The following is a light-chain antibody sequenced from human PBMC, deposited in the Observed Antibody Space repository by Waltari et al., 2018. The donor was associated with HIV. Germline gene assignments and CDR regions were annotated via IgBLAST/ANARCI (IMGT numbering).Light chain of an antibody. V-gene: IGLV7-46*01. Sequence: QAVLTQEPSLTVSPGGTVTLPCGSSPGAVTSGHYPYWFQQKPGQAPRTLIYDTSNKHPRTPARFSGSRPGGKAAMTLSGAQAEDEAEYYCWLSYGGARVFGGGTKLTVL. CDR1: PGAVTSGHY. J-gene: IGLJ2*01. CDR2: DTS. CDR3: WLSYGGARV.